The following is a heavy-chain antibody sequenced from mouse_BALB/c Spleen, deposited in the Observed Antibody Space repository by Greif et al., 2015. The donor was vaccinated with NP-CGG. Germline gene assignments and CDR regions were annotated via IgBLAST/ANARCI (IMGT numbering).Heavy chain of an antibody. J-gene: IGHJ2*01. Sequence: EVQLQESGGGLVKPGGSLKLSCAASGFTFSDYYMYWVRQTPEKRLEWVATISDGGSYTYYPDSVKGRFTISRDNAKNNLYLQMSSLKSEDTAMYYCARDQDYDYDDGFDYWGQGTTLTVSS. CDR2: ISDGGSYT. CDR3: ARDQDYDYDDGFDY. D-gene: IGHD2-4*01. CDR1: GFTFSDYY. V-gene: IGHV5-4*02.